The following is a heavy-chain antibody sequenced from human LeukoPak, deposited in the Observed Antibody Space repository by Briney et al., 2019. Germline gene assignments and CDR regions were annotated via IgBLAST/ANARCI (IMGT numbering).Heavy chain of an antibody. CDR1: GFTFSSYS. J-gene: IGHJ3*01. CDR2: MSSSSSTI. V-gene: IGHV3-48*01. D-gene: IGHD3-22*01. CDR3: ARGRYYDSSGDAFDV. Sequence: GRSVRLSCAASGFTFSSYSMNWVRQAPGKGREGVSDMSSSSSTIYYADSVKGRFTISRDNDKNSLYLQMNRLRAEDTAVYYCARGRYYDSSGDAFDVRGPRTIVTVSS.